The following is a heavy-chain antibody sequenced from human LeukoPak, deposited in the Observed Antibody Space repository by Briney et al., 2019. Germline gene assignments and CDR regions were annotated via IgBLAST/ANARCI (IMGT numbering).Heavy chain of an antibody. CDR1: VGSISSSSYY. V-gene: IGHV4-39*07. Sequence: PSETLSLTCTVSVGSISSSSYYWGWIRQPPGKGLEWIGSIYYSGSTYYNPSLKSRVTISVDTSKNQFSLKLSSVTAADTAVYYCARAYYYDSSRAFDYWGQGTLVTVSS. CDR3: ARAYYYDSSRAFDY. D-gene: IGHD3-22*01. CDR2: IYYSGST. J-gene: IGHJ4*02.